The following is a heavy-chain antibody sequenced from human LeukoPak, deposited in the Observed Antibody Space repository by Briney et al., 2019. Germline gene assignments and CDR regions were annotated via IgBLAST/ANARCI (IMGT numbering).Heavy chain of an antibody. CDR1: GSSFTNYW. Sequence: GESLKISCKCSGSSFTNYWIAWVRPMPGKGLEWMGIIYPGDSDTRYSPSFQGQVTISADKSISTAYLQWNSLKASDTAMYYCARRGYCSGGTCFSNAFDIWGQGTMVTVSS. CDR3: ARRGYCSGGTCFSNAFDI. D-gene: IGHD2-15*01. V-gene: IGHV5-51*01. CDR2: IYPGDSDT. J-gene: IGHJ3*02.